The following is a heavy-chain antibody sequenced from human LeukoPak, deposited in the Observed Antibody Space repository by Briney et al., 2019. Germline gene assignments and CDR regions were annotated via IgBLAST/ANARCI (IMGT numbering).Heavy chain of an antibody. D-gene: IGHD5-12*01. CDR1: GFTVSSNY. CDR2: IYSGGST. J-gene: IGHJ4*02. CDR3: ASPEPYSGYDSSFDY. Sequence: GGSLRLSCAASGFTVSSNYMSWVRQAPGKGLEWVSVIYSGGSTYYADSVKGRFTISRDNSKNTLYLQMNSLRAEDTAVYYCASPEPYSGYDSSFDYWGQGTLVTVSS. V-gene: IGHV3-66*01.